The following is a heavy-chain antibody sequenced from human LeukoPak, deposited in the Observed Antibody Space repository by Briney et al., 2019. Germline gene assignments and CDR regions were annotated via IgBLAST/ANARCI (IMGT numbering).Heavy chain of an antibody. CDR2: IYTTGST. D-gene: IGHD3-3*01. J-gene: IGHJ6*03. Sequence: PSETLSLTCTVSGGSISSGSYYWSWIRQPAGKGLEWIGRIYTTGSTNYNPSLKGRVTISVDTSKNQFSLKLTSVTAADTAVYFCARLGKDDDFWSVLRSEIYFMDVWGKGTTVTVSS. CDR3: ARLGKDDDFWSVLRSEIYFMDV. V-gene: IGHV4-61*02. CDR1: GGSISSGSYY.